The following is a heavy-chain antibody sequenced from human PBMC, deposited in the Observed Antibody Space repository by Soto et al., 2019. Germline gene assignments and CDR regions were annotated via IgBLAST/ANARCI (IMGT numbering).Heavy chain of an antibody. D-gene: IGHD4-17*01. CDR2: INSGGSFA. Sequence: EEQLVESGGGLVQPGGSLRLSCAASDFSFGNYWMHWVRQAPGKGLAWVSRINSGGSFASYADSVKGRFTISRDNAKNTLYLQMDSLRVEDTAIYYCARERDSGDHFPWGQGTLVTVSS. V-gene: IGHV3-74*01. CDR1: DFSFGNYW. CDR3: ARERDSGDHFP. J-gene: IGHJ5*02.